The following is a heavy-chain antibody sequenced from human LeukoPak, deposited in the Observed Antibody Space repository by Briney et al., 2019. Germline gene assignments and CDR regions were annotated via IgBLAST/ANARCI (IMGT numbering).Heavy chain of an antibody. CDR3: AKDYDSSPDAFDT. CDR1: GFIFGNYA. CDR2: ISGSGGST. V-gene: IGHV3-23*01. J-gene: IGHJ3*02. D-gene: IGHD3-22*01. Sequence: GGSLRLSCAASGFIFGNYAMNWVRQAPGKGLEWVSAISGSGGSTNYADSVKGRFTISRDNAKNSLYLQMNSLRAEDTALYYCAKDYDSSPDAFDTWGQGTMVTVSS.